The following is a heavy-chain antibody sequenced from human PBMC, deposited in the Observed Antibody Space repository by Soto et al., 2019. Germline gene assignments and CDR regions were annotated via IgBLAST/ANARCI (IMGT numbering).Heavy chain of an antibody. CDR2: TYYRSKWYN. CDR1: GDSVSSNSAA. D-gene: IGHD2-2*01. J-gene: IGHJ6*02. V-gene: IGHV6-1*01. Sequence: SQTLSLTCVISGDSVSSNSAAWNWIRQSPSRGLEWLGRTYYRSKWYNDYAVSVKSRITINPDTSKNQFSLQLNSVTPEDTAVYYCARSGVQAAIRLFGMDVWGQGNTVTVSS. CDR3: ARSGVQAAIRLFGMDV.